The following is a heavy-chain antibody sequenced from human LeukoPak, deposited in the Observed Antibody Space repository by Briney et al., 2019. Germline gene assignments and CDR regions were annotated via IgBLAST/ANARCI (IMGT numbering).Heavy chain of an antibody. CDR1: GYSISSGYY. D-gene: IGHD3-3*01. J-gene: IGHJ3*02. CDR2: IYHSGST. Sequence: PSETLSLTCTVSGYSISSGYYWGWIRQPPGKGLEWIGNIYHSGSTYYNPSLKSRVTISVDTSKNQFSLRLSSVTAADTAVYYCARGFSACDIWGQGTMVTVSP. CDR3: ARGFSACDI. V-gene: IGHV4-38-2*02.